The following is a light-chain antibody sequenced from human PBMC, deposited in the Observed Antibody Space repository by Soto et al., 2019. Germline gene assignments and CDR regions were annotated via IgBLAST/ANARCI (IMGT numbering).Light chain of an antibody. Sequence: EIVLTQSPGTLSLSPGERASLSCMASQSISSNYLAWFQQIPGQAPRLLISTASSRATDIPDRFSGSGSGTDFTLTISRLEPEDFAVYYCHQYGTSPYTFGQGTRLEIK. J-gene: IGKJ5*01. CDR2: TAS. V-gene: IGKV3-20*01. CDR3: HQYGTSPYT. CDR1: QSISSNY.